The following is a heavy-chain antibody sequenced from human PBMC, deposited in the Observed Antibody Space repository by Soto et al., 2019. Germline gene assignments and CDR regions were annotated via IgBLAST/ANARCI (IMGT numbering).Heavy chain of an antibody. J-gene: IGHJ4*02. CDR3: ANAYCTNGVCYSFYFDY. V-gene: IGHV3-23*01. Sequence: PGGSLRLSCAASGFTFSSYAMSWVHQAPGKGLEWVSAISGSGGSTYYADSVKGRFTISRDNSKNTLYLQMNSLRAEDTAVYYCANAYCTNGVCYSFYFDYWGQGTLVTVSS. CDR2: ISGSGGST. D-gene: IGHD2-8*01. CDR1: GFTFSSYA.